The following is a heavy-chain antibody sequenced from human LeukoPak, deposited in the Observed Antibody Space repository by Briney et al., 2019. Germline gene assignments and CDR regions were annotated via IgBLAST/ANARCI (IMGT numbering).Heavy chain of an antibody. J-gene: IGHJ4*02. CDR3: ARHRFASAVIIDY. V-gene: IGHV4-59*08. D-gene: IGHD3-10*01. CDR1: GGAVTRSY. CDR2: CYYSGST. Sequence: SETLSLTCSVSGGAVTRSYWSWIRHSPGKGLEWLGYCYYSGSTKYNPSLKGRVTMSGDTSKNHLSLKLRSVTAADTAMYYCARHRFASAVIIDYWGQGDPVTVSS.